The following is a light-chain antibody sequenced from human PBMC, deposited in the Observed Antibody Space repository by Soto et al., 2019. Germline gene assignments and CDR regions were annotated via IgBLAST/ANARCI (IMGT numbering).Light chain of an antibody. CDR2: EGT. Sequence: QSVLTQPASVSGSPGQSITISCSGTTSDVGGYNLVSWYQQHTAKAPKLLIYEGTQRPSGVSSRFSGSKSGNTASLTISGLQSADEADYSCCSYASRSSYVFGTGTKVTVL. CDR1: TSDVGGYNL. CDR3: CSYASRSSYV. V-gene: IGLV2-23*01. J-gene: IGLJ1*01.